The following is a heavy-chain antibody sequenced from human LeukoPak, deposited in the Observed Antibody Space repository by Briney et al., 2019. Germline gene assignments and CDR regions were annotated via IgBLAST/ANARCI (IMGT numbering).Heavy chain of an antibody. CDR1: GGTFSSYA. V-gene: IGHV1-69*01. CDR2: IIPIFGTA. J-gene: IGHJ5*02. D-gene: IGHD3-3*01. CDR3: ARDGDFWSGPPGGHHPRLYNWFDP. Sequence: GSSVKVSCKASGGTFSSYAISWVRQAPGQGLEWMGGIIPIFGTANYAQKFQGRVTITADESTSTAYMELSSLRSEDTAVYYCARDGDFWSGPPGGHHPRLYNWFDPWAREPWSPSPQ.